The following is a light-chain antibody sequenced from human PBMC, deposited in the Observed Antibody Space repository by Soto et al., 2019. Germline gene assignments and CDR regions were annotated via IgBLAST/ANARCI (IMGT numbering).Light chain of an antibody. CDR2: DVR. V-gene: IGLV2-14*01. CDR1: SSDVGGYNY. Sequence: QSALTQPASVSGSPGQSITISCTGTSSDVGGYNYVSWYQQHPGEAPKLMIYDVRDRPSGVSNRFSGSKSGNMASLTISGLQADDEADYYCSSYTSSTTRVFGGGTKLTVL. CDR3: SSYTSSTTRV. J-gene: IGLJ3*02.